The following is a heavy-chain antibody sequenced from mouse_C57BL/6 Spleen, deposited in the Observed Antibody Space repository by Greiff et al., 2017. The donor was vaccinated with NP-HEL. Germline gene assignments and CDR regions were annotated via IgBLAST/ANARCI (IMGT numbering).Heavy chain of an antibody. CDR3: ARGRIYYGTLDY. D-gene: IGHD2-1*01. J-gene: IGHJ2*01. V-gene: IGHV3-1*01. Sequence: EVQLVESGPGMVKPSQSLSLTCTVTGYSITSGYDWHWIRHFPGNKLEWMGYISYSGSTNYNPSLKSRISITHDTSKNHFFLKLNSVTTEDTATYYCARGRIYYGTLDYWGQGTTLTVSS. CDR1: GYSITSGYD. CDR2: ISYSGST.